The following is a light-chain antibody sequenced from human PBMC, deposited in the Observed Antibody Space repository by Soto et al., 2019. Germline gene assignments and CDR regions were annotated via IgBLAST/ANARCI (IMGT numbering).Light chain of an antibody. V-gene: IGKV3-15*01. CDR1: QSVSNA. CDR2: AAS. Sequence: EIVMTQSPVTLSVSPGDRVTLSCRASQSVSNAVAWYQQKYGQSPRLLTYAASTRATGVPDRFWGSGSGTDFTLTISSMQSEDFAIYYCQQYDLWGSFGGGTRVEI. J-gene: IGKJ4*01. CDR3: QQYDLWGS.